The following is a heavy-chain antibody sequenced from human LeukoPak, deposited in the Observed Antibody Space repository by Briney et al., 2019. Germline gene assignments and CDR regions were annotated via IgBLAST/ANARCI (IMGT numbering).Heavy chain of an antibody. CDR3: AKDRDYSSSGASVDY. V-gene: IGHV3-9*01. Sequence: GRSLRLSCAASGFIFDDYALHWVRQAPGKGLEWVSGISWNSGSIGYADSVKGRFTISRDNAKNSLYLQMNSLRAEDTALYYCAKDRDYSSSGASVDYWGQGTLVTVSS. D-gene: IGHD6-6*01. CDR1: GFIFDDYA. J-gene: IGHJ4*02. CDR2: ISWNSGSI.